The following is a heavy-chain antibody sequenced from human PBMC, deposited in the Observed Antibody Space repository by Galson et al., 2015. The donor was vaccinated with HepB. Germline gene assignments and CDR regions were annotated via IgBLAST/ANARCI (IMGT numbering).Heavy chain of an antibody. CDR2: ISWNSGGI. CDR1: GFTFDDYA. D-gene: IGHD3-16*01. CDR3: VKSPRTEAFVKVFHP. J-gene: IGHJ1*01. V-gene: IGHV3-9*01. Sequence: SLRLSCAASGFTFDDYAMHWVRQAPGKGLEWVSGISWNSGGIDYADSVKGRFTISRDNAKSSLFLQMNSLRAEDTALYYCVKSPRTEAFVKVFHPWGQGPLVTFSP.